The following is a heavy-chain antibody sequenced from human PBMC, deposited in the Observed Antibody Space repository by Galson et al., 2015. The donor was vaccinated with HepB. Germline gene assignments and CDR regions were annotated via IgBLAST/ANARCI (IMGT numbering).Heavy chain of an antibody. J-gene: IGHJ4*02. V-gene: IGHV6-1*01. D-gene: IGHD1-1*01. Sequence: CAISGDSVSSNSVSWNWFRQSPWRGLEWLGRTFYRSNWYSEYAESVKSRIIINADSSKNQFSLQLNSVTPEDTAVYYCVRDGNWRFVYWDQGALVTVTS. CDR1: GDSVSSNSVS. CDR2: TFYRSNWYS. CDR3: VRDGNWRFVY.